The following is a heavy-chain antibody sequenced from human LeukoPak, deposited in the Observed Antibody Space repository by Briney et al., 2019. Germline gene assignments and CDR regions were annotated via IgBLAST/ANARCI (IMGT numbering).Heavy chain of an antibody. CDR1: EFAFSTYN. J-gene: IGHJ4*02. Sequence: GGSLRLSCAASEFAFSTYNMNWVRQAPGKGLEWVSYISTGSSTTYYADSVKGRFTISRDNVKNSLYLQMNSLRDEDTAVYYCARVAAGYSVNYFDYWGQGTLVTVSS. CDR2: ISTGSSTT. D-gene: IGHD4-23*01. CDR3: ARVAAGYSVNYFDY. V-gene: IGHV3-48*02.